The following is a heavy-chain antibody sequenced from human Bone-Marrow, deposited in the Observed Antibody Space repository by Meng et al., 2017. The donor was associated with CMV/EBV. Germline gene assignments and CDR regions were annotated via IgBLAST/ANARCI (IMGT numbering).Heavy chain of an antibody. V-gene: IGHV1-69*05. J-gene: IGHJ3*02. CDR1: GGSFNNYG. D-gene: IGHD5-18*01. Sequence: SVKVSCKASGGSFNNYGFTWVRQAPGQGLEWMGGIIPMTDTPIYPQKFQGRVTITTDESTSTAYMELSSLRSEDTAVYYCARLGRFAMAHDDAFDIWGQGTMVTVSS. CDR2: IIPMTDTP. CDR3: ARLGRFAMAHDDAFDI.